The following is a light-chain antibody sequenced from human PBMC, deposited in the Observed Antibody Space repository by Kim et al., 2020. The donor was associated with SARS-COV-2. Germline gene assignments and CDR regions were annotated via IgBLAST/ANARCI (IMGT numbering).Light chain of an antibody. CDR2: GKN. Sequence: SSELTQDPAVSVALGQTVGITCQGDSLRSYYASWYQQKPGQAPVLVIYGKNNRPSGIPDRFSGSSSGFTASLTITGAQAEDEADYYCNSRDTSGNHVVFG. J-gene: IGLJ2*01. CDR3: NSRDTSGNHVV. V-gene: IGLV3-19*01. CDR1: SLRSYY.